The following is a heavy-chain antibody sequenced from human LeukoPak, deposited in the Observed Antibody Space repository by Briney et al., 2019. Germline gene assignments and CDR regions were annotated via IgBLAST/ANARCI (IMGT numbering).Heavy chain of an antibody. CDR3: AKRVFPYYYMDV. CDR2: IYSGGST. Sequence: GGSLRLSCAASGFTISSNYMSWVRQAPGKGLEWVSVIYSGGSTYYADSVKGRFTISRDNSKNTLYLQMNSLRAEDTAVYYCAKRVFPYYYMDVWGKGTTVTVSS. D-gene: IGHD2-21*01. V-gene: IGHV3-53*01. CDR1: GFTISSNY. J-gene: IGHJ6*03.